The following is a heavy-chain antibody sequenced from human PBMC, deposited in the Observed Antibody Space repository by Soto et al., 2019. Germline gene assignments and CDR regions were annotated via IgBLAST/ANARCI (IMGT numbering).Heavy chain of an antibody. Sequence: EVQLLESGGGLVQPGGSLRLSCAASGFTFSSYAMSWVRQAPGKGLEWVSAISGSGADTYYADSVKGRFTISRDNSKNRLYLQMKSLNDEDADLYYCAKDRLASGSCFRFDPWGQGTLVNCSS. D-gene: IGHD3-16*01. CDR2: ISGSGADT. CDR1: GFTFSSYA. CDR3: AKDRLASGSCFRFDP. J-gene: IGHJ5*02. V-gene: IGHV3-23*01.